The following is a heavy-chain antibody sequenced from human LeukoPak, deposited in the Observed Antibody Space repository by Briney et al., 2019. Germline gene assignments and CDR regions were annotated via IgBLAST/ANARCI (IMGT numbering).Heavy chain of an antibody. D-gene: IGHD6-19*01. Sequence: GGSLRLSCAASGFTFSSYGMHWVRQAPGKGLEWVAVIWYDGSNKYYADSVKGRFTISRDNSKNTLYLQMNSLRAEDTAVYYCARAAYKKYSSGWYFLEYWGQGTLVTVSS. CDR3: ARAAYKKYSSGWYFLEY. V-gene: IGHV3-33*01. CDR2: IWYDGSNK. CDR1: GFTFSSYG. J-gene: IGHJ4*02.